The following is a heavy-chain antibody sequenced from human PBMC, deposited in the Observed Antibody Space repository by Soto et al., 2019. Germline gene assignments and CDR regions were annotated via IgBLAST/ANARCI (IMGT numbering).Heavy chain of an antibody. J-gene: IGHJ2*01. V-gene: IGHV3-21*01. D-gene: IGHD5-18*01. CDR1: GFSFRSYR. CDR2: ISDISSYT. CDR3: ARRGDTAMFPYWYFDL. Sequence: GGSLRLSCAASGFSFRSYRMNWVRQAPGKGLGWVSSISDISSYTYYADSMKGRFTISRDNAENALYLDMNSLRAEDTAVYYCARRGDTAMFPYWYFDLWGRGTLVTVSS.